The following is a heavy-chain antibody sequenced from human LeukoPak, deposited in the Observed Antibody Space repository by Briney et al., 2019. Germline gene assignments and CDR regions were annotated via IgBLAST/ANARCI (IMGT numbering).Heavy chain of an antibody. V-gene: IGHV1-2*02. J-gene: IGHJ4*02. CDR2: INPNSGGT. CDR1: GYTFTGYY. Sequence: PGASVKVSCKASGYTFTGYYMHWVRQAPGQGLEWMGWINPNSGGTNYAQKFQGRVTMTRDTSINTAYMELSRLRSDDTAVYYCARDWGIFRGSYFKPWGQGTLVTVSS. CDR3: ARDWGIFRGSYFKP. D-gene: IGHD1-26*01.